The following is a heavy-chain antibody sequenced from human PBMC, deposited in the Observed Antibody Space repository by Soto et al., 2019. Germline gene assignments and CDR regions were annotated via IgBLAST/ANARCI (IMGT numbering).Heavy chain of an antibody. V-gene: IGHV1-18*01. D-gene: IGHD3-9*01. CDR3: ARDGEDYDILTGYSNY. CDR1: GYTFTSYG. CDR2: ISAYNGNT. Sequence: ASVKVSCKASGYTFTSYGISWVRQAPGQGLEWMGWISAYNGNTNYAQKLQGRVTMTTDTSTSTAYMELRSLRSDDTAVYYCARDGEDYDILTGYSNYWGQGTLVTVSS. J-gene: IGHJ4*02.